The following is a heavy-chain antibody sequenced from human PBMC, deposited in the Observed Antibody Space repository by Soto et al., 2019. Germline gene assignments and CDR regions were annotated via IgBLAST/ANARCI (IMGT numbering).Heavy chain of an antibody. CDR1: GGSISSSSYY. D-gene: IGHD6-13*01. V-gene: IGHV4-39*01. Sequence: KASETLSLTCTVSGGSISSSSYYWGWIRQPPGKGLEWIGSIYYSGSTYYNPSLKSRVTISVDTSKNQFSLKLSSVTAADTAVYYCARHGGEQQLVLYYYYGMDVWGQGTTVTVS. CDR3: ARHGGEQQLVLYYYYGMDV. CDR2: IYYSGST. J-gene: IGHJ6*02.